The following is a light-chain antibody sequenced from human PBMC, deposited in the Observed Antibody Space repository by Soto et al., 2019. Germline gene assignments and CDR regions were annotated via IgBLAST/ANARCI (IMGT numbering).Light chain of an antibody. Sequence: EIVLTQSPGTLSLSPGERATLSCRASQSVSSGYLGWYQQKPGQAPRLLIFGASSRATGMPDRFSGSGSGTDFTLTISRLEPEDFAVYYCLQYGSSPLYTFGQGTKLEI. CDR2: GAS. CDR1: QSVSSGY. CDR3: LQYGSSPLYT. J-gene: IGKJ2*01. V-gene: IGKV3-20*01.